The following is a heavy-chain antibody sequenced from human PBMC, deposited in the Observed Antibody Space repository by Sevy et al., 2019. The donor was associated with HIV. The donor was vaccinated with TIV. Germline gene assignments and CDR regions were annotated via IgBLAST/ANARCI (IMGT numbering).Heavy chain of an antibody. D-gene: IGHD1-20*01. Sequence: GGSLRLSCAASGFTLSSYAMSWVRQAPGKGLEWVSAISRSGGSTYYADSVKGRFTISRDNSKNTLYLQMNSLRAEDTAVYYCAKDGYKPSVGDENYYYYYMDVWGKGTTVTVSS. V-gene: IGHV3-23*01. CDR3: AKDGYKPSVGDENYYYYYMDV. J-gene: IGHJ6*03. CDR2: ISRSGGST. CDR1: GFTLSSYA.